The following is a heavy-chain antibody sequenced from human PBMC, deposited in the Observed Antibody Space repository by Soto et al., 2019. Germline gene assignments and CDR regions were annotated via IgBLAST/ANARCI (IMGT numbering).Heavy chain of an antibody. J-gene: IGHJ4*02. CDR2: ISSSSSYI. CDR1: GFTFSSYS. Sequence: GGSLRLSCAASGFTFSSYSMNWVRQAPGKGLEWVSSISSSSSYIYYADSVKGRFTISRDNAKNSLYLQMNSLRAEDTAVYYCARDIIRYYYDSSGYYDYWGQGTLVTVSS. D-gene: IGHD3-22*01. V-gene: IGHV3-21*01. CDR3: ARDIIRYYYDSSGYYDY.